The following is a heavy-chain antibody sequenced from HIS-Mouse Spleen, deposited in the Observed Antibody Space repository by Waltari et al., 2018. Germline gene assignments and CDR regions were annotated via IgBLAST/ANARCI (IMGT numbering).Heavy chain of an antibody. V-gene: IGHV4-59*12. J-gene: IGHJ2*01. Sequence: QVQLQESGPGLVKPSETLSLTCTVSGGPISSYYWSWIRQPPGKGLEWIGYIYYSGSTNDNPALKSRVTISVDTSKNQFSLKLSSVTAADTAVYYCAREIPYSSSWYDWYFDLWGRGTLVTVSS. CDR1: GGPISSYY. CDR2: IYYSGST. CDR3: AREIPYSSSWYDWYFDL. D-gene: IGHD6-13*01.